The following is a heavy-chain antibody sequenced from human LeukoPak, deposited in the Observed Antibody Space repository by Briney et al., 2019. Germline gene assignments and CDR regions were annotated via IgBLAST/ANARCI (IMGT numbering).Heavy chain of an antibody. D-gene: IGHD3-22*01. CDR3: ARAPSYYDSSGYYLNFLDY. V-gene: IGHV3-66*01. CDR2: IYSGGST. J-gene: IGHJ4*02. CDR1: GFTVSSNY. Sequence: GGSLRLSCAASGFTVSSNYMSWVRQAPGKGLEWVSVIYSGGSTYYADSVKGRFTISRDNSKNTLYLQMNSLRAEDTAVYYCARAPSYYDSSGYYLNFLDYWGQGTLVTVSS.